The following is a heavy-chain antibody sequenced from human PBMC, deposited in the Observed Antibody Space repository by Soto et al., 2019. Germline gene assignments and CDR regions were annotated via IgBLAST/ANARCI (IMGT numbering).Heavy chain of an antibody. J-gene: IGHJ5*02. D-gene: IGHD1-1*01. CDR2: IWYDGSEK. CDR3: ARWSNNKVVDP. CDR1: GFTFRNHG. Sequence: QVQLVESGGGVVQPGRSLRLSCEGSGFTFRNHGMHWIRQSPGKGLEWLAVIWYDGSEKYYAYSVKGRFTISRDNCKNTLYLQMNSLKVEDTAIYYCARWSNNKVVDPWGQGTVVTVS. V-gene: IGHV3-33*01.